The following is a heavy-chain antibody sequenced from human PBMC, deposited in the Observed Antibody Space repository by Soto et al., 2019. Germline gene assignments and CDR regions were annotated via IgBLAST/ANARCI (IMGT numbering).Heavy chain of an antibody. J-gene: IGHJ4*02. CDR1: GFTLSSYW. V-gene: IGHV3-74*01. D-gene: IGHD2-2*02. Sequence: GGSLRLSCAASGFTLSSYWMHWARQAPGKGLVWVSRISSDGSSTNYADSVKGRFTISRDNAKNTLHLQMNSLRAEDTAVYYYARVPYCSSTSCYSYFDNWGQGTLVTVSS. CDR2: ISSDGSST. CDR3: ARVPYCSSTSCYSYFDN.